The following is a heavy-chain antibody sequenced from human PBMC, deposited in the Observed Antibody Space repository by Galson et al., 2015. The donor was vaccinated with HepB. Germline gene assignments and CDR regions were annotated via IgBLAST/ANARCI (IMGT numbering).Heavy chain of an antibody. J-gene: IGHJ3*01. V-gene: IGHV4-34*01. CDR2: VRHSRIT. CDR1: SGSFSGYS. Sequence: SETLSLTCAVYSGSFSGYSWSWIRQPPGKGLEWIGEVRHSRITNYSPSLKSRVTISIDTSKTQFSLKLSSVTAADTAVHYCVEDIVDRPFDVWGLGTMVTVSS. CDR3: VEDIVDRPFDV. D-gene: IGHD2-15*01.